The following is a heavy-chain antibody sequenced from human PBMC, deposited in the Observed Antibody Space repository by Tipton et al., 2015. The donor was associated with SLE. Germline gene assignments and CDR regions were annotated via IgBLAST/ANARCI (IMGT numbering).Heavy chain of an antibody. Sequence: QVQLVQSGAEVKKPGASVKVSCKASGYTFTSYGISWVRQAPGQGLEWMGWISAYNGNKNYAQKLQGRVTMTTDTSTSTAYMELRSLGSDEPAVYYRARPGGYSTMAPYYYYFDYWGQGTLVTVSS. J-gene: IGHJ4*02. CDR1: GYTFTSYG. V-gene: IGHV1-18*01. D-gene: IGHD2/OR15-2a*01. CDR2: ISAYNGNK. CDR3: ARPGGYSTMAPYYYYFDY.